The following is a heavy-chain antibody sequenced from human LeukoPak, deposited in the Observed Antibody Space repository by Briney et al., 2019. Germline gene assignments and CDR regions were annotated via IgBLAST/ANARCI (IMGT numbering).Heavy chain of an antibody. J-gene: IGHJ4*02. CDR2: ISSSGSTI. V-gene: IGHV3-48*03. Sequence: GGSLRLSCAASGFTFSSYEMNWVRQAPGKGLEWVSCISSSGSTIYYADSVKGRFTISRDNAKNSLYLQMNSLRAEDTAVYYCVRVGYYDSSGYNGDYWGQGTLVTVSS. D-gene: IGHD3-22*01. CDR1: GFTFSSYE. CDR3: VRVGYYDSSGYNGDY.